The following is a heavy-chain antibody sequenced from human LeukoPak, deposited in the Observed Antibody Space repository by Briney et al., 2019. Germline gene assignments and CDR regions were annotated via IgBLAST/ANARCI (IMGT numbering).Heavy chain of an antibody. CDR3: AGSGVAAQYGGYYYYYGMDV. CDR2: ISGSGGST. CDR1: GFTFSSYA. D-gene: IGHD2-15*01. V-gene: IGHV3-23*01. Sequence: TGGSLRLSCAASGFTFSSYAMSWVRQAPGKGLEWVSAISGSGGSTYYADSVKGRFTISRDNSKNTLYLQMNSLRAEDTAVYYCAGSGVAAQYGGYYYYYGMDVWGQGTTVTVSS. J-gene: IGHJ6*02.